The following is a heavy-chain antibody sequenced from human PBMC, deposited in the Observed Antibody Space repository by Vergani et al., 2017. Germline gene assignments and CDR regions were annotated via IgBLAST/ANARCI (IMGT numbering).Heavy chain of an antibody. D-gene: IGHD4-17*01. V-gene: IGHV3-30-3*01. Sequence: QVQLVESGGGVVQPGRSLRLSCAASGFTFSSYAMHWVRQAPGKGLEWVAVISYDGSNKYYADSGKGRFTISRDNSKNTLYLQMNSLRAEDTAVYYCARDAQPLMTTVPWFDPWGQGTLVTVSS. CDR1: GFTFSSYA. CDR3: ARDAQPLMTTVPWFDP. J-gene: IGHJ5*02. CDR2: ISYDGSNK.